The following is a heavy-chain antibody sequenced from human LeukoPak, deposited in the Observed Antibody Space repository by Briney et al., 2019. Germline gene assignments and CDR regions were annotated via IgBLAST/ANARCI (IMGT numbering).Heavy chain of an antibody. CDR1: GYIFTGYY. D-gene: IGHD5/OR15-5a*01. V-gene: IGHV1-2*02. CDR3: ARARSSLPPFDY. Sequence: ASVKVSCKASGYIFTGYYMHWVRQAPGQGLEWMGWINPNSGGTNYAQKFQGRVTMTRDTSISTAYMELSRLRSDDTAVYYCARARSSLPPFDYWGQGTLVTVSS. J-gene: IGHJ4*02. CDR2: INPNSGGT.